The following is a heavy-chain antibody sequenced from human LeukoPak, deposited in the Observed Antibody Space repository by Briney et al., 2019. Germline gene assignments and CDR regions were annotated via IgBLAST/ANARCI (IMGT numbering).Heavy chain of an antibody. D-gene: IGHD2-8*02. J-gene: IGHJ5*02. CDR2: ISADSATT. CDR3: ARDETGGSQNWFDP. V-gene: IGHV3-23*01. CDR1: GFNFGSYS. Sequence: GGSLRLSCAASGFNFGSYSMTWVRQAPGKGLEWVSVISADSATTFYADSVKGRFTISRDNSKNTLYLQMNSLRAEDTAVYYCARDETGGSQNWFDPWGQGTLVTVSS.